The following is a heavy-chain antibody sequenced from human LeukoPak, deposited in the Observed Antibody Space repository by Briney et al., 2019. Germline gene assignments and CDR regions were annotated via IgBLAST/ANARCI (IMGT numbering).Heavy chain of an antibody. CDR1: GYTFTSYY. CDR2: INPSGDST. CDR3: ARDPLGGRVRDEVMDY. V-gene: IGHV1-46*01. D-gene: IGHD3-10*01. Sequence: ASVKVSCKASGYTFTSYYMHWGRQPPGPGLEGMGIINPSGDSTSYAQKFQHRITITRDMYTNTVYMALNRLRSEDTAVYCCARDPLGGRVRDEVMDYWGQGTLVTVSS. J-gene: IGHJ4*02.